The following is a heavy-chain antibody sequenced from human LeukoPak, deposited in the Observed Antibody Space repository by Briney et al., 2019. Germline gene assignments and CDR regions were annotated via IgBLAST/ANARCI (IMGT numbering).Heavy chain of an antibody. CDR3: AKEYTGTFSPFPSYFDN. J-gene: IGHJ4*02. Sequence: GGSLRLSCAASGFTFSSYGMSWVRQAPGKGLEWVSAISGSGGSTYYADSVKGRFTISRDNSKNTLYLQMNSLSAEDTAIYYCAKEYTGTFSPFPSYFDNWGQGTLVTVSS. D-gene: IGHD1-26*01. CDR1: GFTFSSYG. CDR2: ISGSGGST. V-gene: IGHV3-23*01.